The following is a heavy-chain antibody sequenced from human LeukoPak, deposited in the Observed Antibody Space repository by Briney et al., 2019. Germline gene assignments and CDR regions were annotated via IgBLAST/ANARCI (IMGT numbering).Heavy chain of an antibody. D-gene: IGHD1-26*01. V-gene: IGHV1-2*02. CDR2: INPNSGGT. CDR1: GYTFTGYY. CDR3: AREGLPGGWLYYYYYYMDV. J-gene: IGHJ6*03. Sequence: ASVKVSCKASGYTFTGYYMHWVRQAPGQGLEWMGWINPNSGGTNYAQKFQGRVTMTRDTSISTAYMELSRLRSDDTAVYYCAREGLPGGWLYYYYYYMDVWGKGTTVTVSS.